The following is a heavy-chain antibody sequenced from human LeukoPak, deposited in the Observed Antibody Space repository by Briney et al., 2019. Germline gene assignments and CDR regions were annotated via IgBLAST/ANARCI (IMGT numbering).Heavy chain of an antibody. V-gene: IGHV1-2*02. Sequence: ASVKVSCKASGYTFTGYYMHWVRQAPGQGLEWMGWINPNSGGTNYAQKLQGRVTMTRDTSISTAYMELSRLRSDDTAVYYCARDVPITMVRGVIVHYWGQGTLVTVSS. J-gene: IGHJ4*02. CDR3: ARDVPITMVRGVIVHY. D-gene: IGHD3-10*01. CDR1: GYTFTGYY. CDR2: INPNSGGT.